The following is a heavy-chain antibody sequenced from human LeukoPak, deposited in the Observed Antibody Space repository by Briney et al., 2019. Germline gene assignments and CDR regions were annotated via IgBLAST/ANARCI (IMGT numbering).Heavy chain of an antibody. V-gene: IGHV4-59*01. D-gene: IGHD5-12*01. CDR2: IYYSGST. CDR1: GGSISSYY. Sequence: PSETLSLTCTVSGGSISSYYWSWIRQPPGKGLEWIGYIYYSGSTNYNPSLKSRVTISVDTSKNRFSLKLSSVTAAHTAVYYCARRSGYDSLDYWGQGTLVTVSS. J-gene: IGHJ4*02. CDR3: ARRSGYDSLDY.